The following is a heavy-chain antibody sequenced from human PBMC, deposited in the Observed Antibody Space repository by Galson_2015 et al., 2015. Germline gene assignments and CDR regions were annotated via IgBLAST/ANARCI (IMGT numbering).Heavy chain of an antibody. CDR1: GFTVSGNY. Sequence: SLRLSCAASGFTVSGNYMSWVRQAPGKGLEWVSVIHAGGSTYYTDSVKGRFTISRDNSKNTVYLQMNSLRAEDTAVYYCAKSYYYDSSGHYPFEYWGQGTLVTVSS. J-gene: IGHJ4*02. CDR3: AKSYYYDSSGHYPFEY. CDR2: IHAGGST. V-gene: IGHV3-53*01. D-gene: IGHD3-22*01.